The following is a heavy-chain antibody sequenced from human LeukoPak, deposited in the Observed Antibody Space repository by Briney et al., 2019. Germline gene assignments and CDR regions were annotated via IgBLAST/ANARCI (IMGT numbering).Heavy chain of an antibody. Sequence: SQTLSLTCTVSGGSISSGGYYWSWIRQHPGKGLEWIGYIYYSGSTYYNPSLKSRVTISVDTSKNQFSLKLSSVTAADTAVYYCARDGGGGWLQPDAFDIWGQGTMVTVSS. V-gene: IGHV4-31*03. CDR1: GGSISSGGYY. CDR2: IYYSGST. D-gene: IGHD5-24*01. J-gene: IGHJ3*02. CDR3: ARDGGGGWLQPDAFDI.